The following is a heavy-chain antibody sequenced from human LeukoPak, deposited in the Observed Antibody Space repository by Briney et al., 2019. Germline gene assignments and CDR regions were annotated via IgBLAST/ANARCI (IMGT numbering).Heavy chain of an antibody. CDR3: ARDRLSLSSPGYYYYGMDV. J-gene: IGHJ6*02. V-gene: IGHV1-2*02. CDR2: INPNSGGT. CDR1: GYSFTGHY. Sequence: ASVKVSCKASGYSFTGHYIQWVRQAPGQGLEWMGWINPNSGGTKYAQRFQGRVTMTRDTSINTASMEMTRLKSDDTAVYYCARDRLSLSSPGYYYYGMDVWGQGTTVTASS. D-gene: IGHD6-13*01.